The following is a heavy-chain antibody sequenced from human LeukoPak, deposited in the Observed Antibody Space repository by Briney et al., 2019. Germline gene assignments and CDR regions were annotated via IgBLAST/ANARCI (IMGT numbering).Heavy chain of an antibody. J-gene: IGHJ6*02. CDR1: GGSISSYY. Sequence: PSETLSITCTVSGGSISSYYWSWIRQPAGKGLEWIGRIYTSGSTNYNPSLKSRVTMSVDTSKNQFSLKLSSVTAADTAVYYCARDLVPAAISSPYYYYGMDVWGQGTTVTVSS. V-gene: IGHV4-4*07. D-gene: IGHD2-2*01. CDR2: IYTSGST. CDR3: ARDLVPAAISSPYYYYGMDV.